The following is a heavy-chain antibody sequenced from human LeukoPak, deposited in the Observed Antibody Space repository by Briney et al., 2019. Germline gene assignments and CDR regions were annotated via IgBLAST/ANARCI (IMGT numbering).Heavy chain of an antibody. D-gene: IGHD5-24*01. J-gene: IGHJ4*02. V-gene: IGHV4-34*01. CDR1: GGSFSGYY. CDR2: INHSGTT. Sequence: PAETLSLTCAVYGGSFSGYYWSWIRQPPGKGLEWIGEINHSGTTNYTPSLKSRVTISVDTSKSQFSLRLNSVTAADTATYYCARAEDGNKLGLLGYWGQGTGHIVSS. CDR3: ARAEDGNKLGLLGY.